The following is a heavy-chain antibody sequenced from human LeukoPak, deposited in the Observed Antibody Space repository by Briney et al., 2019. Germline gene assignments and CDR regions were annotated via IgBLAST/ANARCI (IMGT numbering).Heavy chain of an antibody. CDR2: IYYSGST. V-gene: IGHV4-59*01. D-gene: IGHD6-19*01. CDR3: ARVRSSGWGKGLDY. Sequence: PSETLSLTCTVSGGSISSYYWSWIRQPPGKGLEWIGYIYYSGSTNYNPSLKSRVTISVDTSKNQFSLKLSSVTAADTAMYYCARVRSSGWGKGLDYWGQGTLVTVSS. J-gene: IGHJ4*02. CDR1: GGSISSYY.